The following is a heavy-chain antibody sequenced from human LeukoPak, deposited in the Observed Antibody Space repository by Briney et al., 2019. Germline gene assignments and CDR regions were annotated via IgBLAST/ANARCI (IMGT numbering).Heavy chain of an antibody. CDR3: AKQLGAYYYYGMDV. D-gene: IGHD3-16*01. CDR2: IWYDGSKE. Sequence: GGSLRLSCATSGFNFGSYGMPWVRQAPGKGLEWVAVIWYDGSKENYVDFVKGRFTISRDNSKNTLFLQMNSLRVEDTAVYYCAKQLGAYYYYGMDVWGQGTTVTVSS. CDR1: GFNFGSYG. V-gene: IGHV3-33*06. J-gene: IGHJ6*02.